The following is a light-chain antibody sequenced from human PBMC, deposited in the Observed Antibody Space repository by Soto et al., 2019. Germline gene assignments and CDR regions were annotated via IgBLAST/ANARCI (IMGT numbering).Light chain of an antibody. Sequence: QSALTQPASVSGSPGQSITISCTGTSSDVGSYNLVSWYQQHPGKAPKLMIYEGSKRPSGVSNRFSGSKSGNTASLTISGFQAEDEADYYCCSYAGSSTHAVFGGGTQLTVL. CDR3: CSYAGSSTHAV. V-gene: IGLV2-23*01. CDR2: EGS. J-gene: IGLJ7*01. CDR1: SSDVGSYNL.